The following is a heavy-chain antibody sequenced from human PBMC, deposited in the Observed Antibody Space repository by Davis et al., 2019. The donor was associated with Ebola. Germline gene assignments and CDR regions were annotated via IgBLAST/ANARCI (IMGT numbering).Heavy chain of an antibody. V-gene: IGHV4-34*01. CDR2: LNHIWKI. J-gene: IGHJ3*01. CDR1: GCSFSCHS. D-gene: IGHD2-2*01. CDR3: ARSIIEVPAALGL. Sequence: GSLRLSCSVSGCSFSCHSWSWLRQSPGKGTERNADLNHIWKIHYNGALEGRATISVDASKNHFSLMLTSETAADTAVYSCARSIIEVPAALGLWGQGTMVTIS.